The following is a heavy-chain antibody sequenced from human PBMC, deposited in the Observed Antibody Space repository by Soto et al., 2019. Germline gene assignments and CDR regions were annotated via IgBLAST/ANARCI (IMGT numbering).Heavy chain of an antibody. CDR3: ARDGGWLLDY. J-gene: IGHJ4*02. D-gene: IGHD5-12*01. V-gene: IGHV3-48*02. CDR2: ISSSSSTI. CDR1: GFTFSSYS. Sequence: EVQLVESGGGLVQPGGSLRLSCAASGFTFSSYSMNWVRQAPGKGLEWVSYISSSSSTIYYADSVKGRFTISRDNAKNSLYLQMNSLTDEDTAVYYCARDGGWLLDYWGQGTLVTVSS.